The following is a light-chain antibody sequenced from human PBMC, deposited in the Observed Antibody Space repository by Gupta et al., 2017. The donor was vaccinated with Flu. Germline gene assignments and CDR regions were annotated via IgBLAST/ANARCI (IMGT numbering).Light chain of an antibody. J-gene: IGKJ5*01. CDR1: KDINNY. CDR3: QKYNSAPST. CDR2: AAS. Sequence: DMKLTQSPFSLSASVGDRVTITCRESKDINNYLVWYQQKPGKVPKLLIYAASTLQSGVPSRFSGRGSGTEFTLTISSLQPEDFATYYCQKYNSAPSTFGQGTQLEIK. V-gene: IGKV1-27*01.